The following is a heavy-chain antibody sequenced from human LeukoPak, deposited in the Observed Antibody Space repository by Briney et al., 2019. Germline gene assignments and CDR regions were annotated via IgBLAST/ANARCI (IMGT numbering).Heavy chain of an antibody. D-gene: IGHD2-21*01. CDR3: AKDLVPTLYYGMDV. J-gene: IGHJ6*02. V-gene: IGHV3-48*02. CDR1: GFTFSSYN. CDR2: ISSSSSTI. Sequence: GGSLRLSCAASGFTFSSYNMNWVRQAPGKGLEWVSYISSSSSTIYYADSVKGRFTISRDNAKNSLYLQMNSLRDEDTAVYYCAKDLVPTLYYGMDVWGQGTTVTVSS.